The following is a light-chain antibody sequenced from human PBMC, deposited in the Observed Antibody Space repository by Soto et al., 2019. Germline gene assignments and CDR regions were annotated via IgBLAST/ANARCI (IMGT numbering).Light chain of an antibody. V-gene: IGKV1-5*01. CDR1: QSISSW. CDR2: DAS. J-gene: IGKJ4*01. Sequence: DIQMTQSPSTLSASVGDRVTITCRANQSISSWLAWYQQKPGKAPKLLIYDASSLKSGVPSRFSGSGSGTEFTLTISSLQPDDFPTYYCQQYHTDPLTFGGGTKVEIE. CDR3: QQYHTDPLT.